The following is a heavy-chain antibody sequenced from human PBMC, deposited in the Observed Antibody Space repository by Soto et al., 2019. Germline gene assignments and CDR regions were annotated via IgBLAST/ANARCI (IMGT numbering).Heavy chain of an antibody. Sequence: QAQLVQSGPEVKKPGSSVKVSCTASGGTLTSYTINWVRQAPGQGLEWMGRIIPLVEMTNYAQKFQGRITITANTSTSAPYMELSSLRSEDTAVYYCARGDTSFDIWGRGTLITVSS. J-gene: IGHJ2*01. CDR2: IIPLVEMT. CDR3: ARGDTSFDI. D-gene: IGHD3-10*01. V-gene: IGHV1-69*02. CDR1: GGTLTSYT.